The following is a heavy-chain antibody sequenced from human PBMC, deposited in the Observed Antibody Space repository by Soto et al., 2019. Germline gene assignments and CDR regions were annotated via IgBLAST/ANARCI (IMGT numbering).Heavy chain of an antibody. CDR3: ARDFFRGDCLTPDYFDY. J-gene: IGHJ4*02. Sequence: GESLKISCKGSVNSFTSYWIDCVRQMPGKGLEWLGMIYPGDSDTRYSPSFQCQGTISADKSISTAYLQWSSLKASDTAMYYCARDFFRGDCLTPDYFDYWGQGSFVTVSS. D-gene: IGHD2-21*02. CDR1: VNSFTSYW. CDR2: IYPGDSDT. V-gene: IGHV5-51*01.